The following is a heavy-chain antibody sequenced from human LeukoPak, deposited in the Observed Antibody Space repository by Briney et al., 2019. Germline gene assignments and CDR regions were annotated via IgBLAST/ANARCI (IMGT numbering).Heavy chain of an antibody. CDR1: GFTFSSYG. V-gene: IGHV3-30*02. CDR3: AKDYDYVWGTYRDRYFDY. J-gene: IGHJ4*02. D-gene: IGHD3-16*02. CDR2: IRYDGNNK. Sequence: GGSLRLSCAASGFTFSSYGMHWVRQAPGKGLEWVAFIRYDGNNKFCADSVKGRFTISRDNSKNTQYLQMNSLRAEDTAVYYCAKDYDYVWGTYRDRYFDYWGQGTLVTVSS.